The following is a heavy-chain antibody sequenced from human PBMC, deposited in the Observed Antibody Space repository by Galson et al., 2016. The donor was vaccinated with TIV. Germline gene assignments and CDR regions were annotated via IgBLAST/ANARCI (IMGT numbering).Heavy chain of an antibody. J-gene: IGHJ6*02. V-gene: IGHV4-38-2*02. CDR2: IYESGTT. Sequence: ETLSLTCTVSGYSIKSGYFWGWIRQPPGRGLQWLGSIYESGTTYSHPSLKSRLTMSVDTSKNQFSLKLSSVTAADTAVYYCMREGSTVTMHHYFGMDVWGQGTSVTVSS. D-gene: IGHD4-17*01. CDR3: MREGSTVTMHHYFGMDV. CDR1: GYSIKSGYF.